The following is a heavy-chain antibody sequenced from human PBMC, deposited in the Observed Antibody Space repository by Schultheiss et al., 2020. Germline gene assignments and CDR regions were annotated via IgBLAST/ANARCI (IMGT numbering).Heavy chain of an antibody. CDR1: GFTFSDYY. V-gene: IGHV3-23*01. J-gene: IGHJ4*02. D-gene: IGHD6-19*01. Sequence: GGSLRLSCAASGFTFSDYYMSWIRQAPGKGLEWVSAISGSGGSTYYADSVKGRFTISRDNSKNTLYLQMNSLRAEDTAVYYCARLGSSGWQTDYWGQGSLVTVSS. CDR3: ARLGSSGWQTDY. CDR2: ISGSGGST.